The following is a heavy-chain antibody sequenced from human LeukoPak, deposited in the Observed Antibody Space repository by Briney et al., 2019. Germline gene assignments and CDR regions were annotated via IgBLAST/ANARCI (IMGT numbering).Heavy chain of an antibody. CDR3: ARDLGSGWSSDY. CDR1: GGTFSSYA. Sequence: ASVKVSCKASGGTFSSYAISWVRQAPGQGLEWMGRIIPILGIANYAQKFQGRVTITADKSTSTAYMELSSLRSEDTAVYYCARDLGSGWSSDYWGQGTLVTVSS. D-gene: IGHD6-19*01. V-gene: IGHV1-69*04. CDR2: IIPILGIA. J-gene: IGHJ4*02.